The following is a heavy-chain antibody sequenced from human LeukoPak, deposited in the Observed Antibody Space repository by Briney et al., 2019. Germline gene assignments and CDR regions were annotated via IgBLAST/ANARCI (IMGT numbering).Heavy chain of an antibody. D-gene: IGHD6-19*01. CDR2: INQDESEK. Sequence: PGGSLRLSCATTGFIFGRYWMSWVRQTPGKGLEWVANINQDESEKNYVDPVRGRFTISRDNAKNSLDLQMNSLRAEDTAVYYCARIVDSSGWYVDYWGQGTLVTVSS. CDR1: GFIFGRYW. J-gene: IGHJ4*02. V-gene: IGHV3-7*01. CDR3: ARIVDSSGWYVDY.